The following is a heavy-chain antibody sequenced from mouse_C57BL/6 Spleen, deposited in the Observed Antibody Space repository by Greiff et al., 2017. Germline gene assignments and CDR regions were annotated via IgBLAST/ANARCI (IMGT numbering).Heavy chain of an antibody. Sequence: EVQGVESGGGLVQPGGSLSLSCAASGFTFTDYYMSWVRQPPGKALEWLGFIRNKANGYTTEYSASVKGRFTISRDNSQSILYLQMNALGAEDSATYYGARYVPYYLDYWGQGTTLTVSS. J-gene: IGHJ2*01. CDR1: GFTFTDYY. V-gene: IGHV7-3*01. CDR2: IRNKANGYTT. CDR3: ARYVPYYLDY.